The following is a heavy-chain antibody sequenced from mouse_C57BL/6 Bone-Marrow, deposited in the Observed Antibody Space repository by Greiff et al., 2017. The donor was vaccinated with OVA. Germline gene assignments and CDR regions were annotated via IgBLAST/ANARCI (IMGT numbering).Heavy chain of an antibody. Sequence: EVMLVESGGGLVKPGGSLKLSCAASGFTFSSYGMSWVRQTPDKRLEWVATISSGGSYTYYPDSVKGRFTISRDNAKNTLYLQMSSLKSEDTAMYYCARQRVTTVVADAMDYWGQGTSVTVSS. D-gene: IGHD1-1*01. CDR1: GFTFSSYG. V-gene: IGHV5-6*03. J-gene: IGHJ4*01. CDR3: ARQRVTTVVADAMDY. CDR2: ISSGGSYT.